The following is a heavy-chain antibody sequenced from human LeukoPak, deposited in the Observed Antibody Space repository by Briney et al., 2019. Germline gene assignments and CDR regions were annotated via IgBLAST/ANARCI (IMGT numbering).Heavy chain of an antibody. CDR3: ARQPPFYGMDV. CDR1: GGSISSSSYY. Sequence: SETLYLTCTVSGGSISSSSYYWGWIRQPPGKGLEWIGSIYYSGSTYYNPSLKSRVTISVDTSKNQFSLKLSSVTAADTAVYYCARQPPFYGMDVWAKGPRSPSP. CDR2: IYYSGST. V-gene: IGHV4-39*01. J-gene: IGHJ6*02.